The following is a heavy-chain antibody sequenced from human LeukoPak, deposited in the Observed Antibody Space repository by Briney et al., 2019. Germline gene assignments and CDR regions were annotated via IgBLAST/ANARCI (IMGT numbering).Heavy chain of an antibody. Sequence: ASVKVSCQASGYSFTGYYMHWVRQAPGQGLEWMGWINPNSGGTNYAQKFQGRATMTRDTSISTAYMELSRLRSDDTAVYYCARGLLPYYYDSSGYFPPDYWGQGTLVTVSS. J-gene: IGHJ4*02. CDR3: ARGLLPYYYDSSGYFPPDY. CDR2: INPNSGGT. V-gene: IGHV1-2*02. D-gene: IGHD3-22*01. CDR1: GYSFTGYY.